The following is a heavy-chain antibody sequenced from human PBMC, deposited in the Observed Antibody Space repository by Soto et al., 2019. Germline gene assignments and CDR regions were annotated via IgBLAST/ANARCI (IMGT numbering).Heavy chain of an antibody. D-gene: IGHD2-15*01. CDR2: IKQDGSEK. J-gene: IGHJ4*02. CDR1: GFTFSSYW. CDR3: ASDIVVVVAAIGRVY. V-gene: IGHV3-7*01. Sequence: GGSLRLSCAASGFTFSSYWMSWVRQAPGKGLEWVANIKQDGSEKYYVDSVKGRFTISRDNAKNSLYLQMNSLRAEDTAVYYCASDIVVVVAAIGRVYWGQGTLVTVS.